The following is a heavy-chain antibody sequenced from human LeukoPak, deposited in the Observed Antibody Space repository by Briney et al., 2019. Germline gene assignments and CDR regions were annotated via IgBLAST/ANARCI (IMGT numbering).Heavy chain of an antibody. CDR3: AKETTCNLLSPFDY. V-gene: IGHV3-23*01. CDR1: GFTFSSFA. Sequence: GGSLRLSCAASGFTFSSFAMSWVRQAPGKGLEWVSGISGSSTSTYYGDSVKGRFTITRDNSRNTLYLQISSLRADDTAVYYCAKETTCNLLSPFDYWGQGTLVTVSS. CDR2: ISGSSTST. J-gene: IGHJ4*02. D-gene: IGHD2/OR15-2a*01.